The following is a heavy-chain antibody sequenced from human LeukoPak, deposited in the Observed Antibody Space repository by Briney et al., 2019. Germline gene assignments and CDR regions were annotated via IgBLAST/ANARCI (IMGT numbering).Heavy chain of an antibody. V-gene: IGHV3-30*03. CDR3: ASSDQPLYFDY. D-gene: IGHD2-21*02. J-gene: IGHJ4*02. Sequence: PGGSLRLSCAASGFTFSSYGMHWVRQAPGKGLEWVAVISYDGSNKYYADSMKGRFTISRDNAKNSLYLQMNSLRAEDTAVYYCASSDQPLYFDYWGQGTLVTVSS. CDR1: GFTFSSYG. CDR2: ISYDGSNK.